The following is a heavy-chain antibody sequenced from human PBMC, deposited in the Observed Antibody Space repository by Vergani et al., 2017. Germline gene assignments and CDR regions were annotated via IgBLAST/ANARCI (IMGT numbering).Heavy chain of an antibody. J-gene: IGHJ6*02. D-gene: IGHD2-15*01. CDR2: ISWDGGST. Sequence: EVQLVESGGVVVQPGGSLRLSCAASGFTFDDYTMHWVRQAPGKGLEWVSLISWDGGSTYYADSVKGRFTISRDNSKNSLYLQMNSLRAEDTAVYYCARDRYCSGGSCPLGYYYYYYGMDVWGQGTTVTVSS. V-gene: IGHV3-43*01. CDR1: GFTFDDYT. CDR3: ARDRYCSGGSCPLGYYYYYYGMDV.